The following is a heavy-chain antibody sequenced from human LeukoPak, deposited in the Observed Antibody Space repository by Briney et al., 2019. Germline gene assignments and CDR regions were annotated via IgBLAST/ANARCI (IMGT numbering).Heavy chain of an antibody. CDR1: GGSINGYF. D-gene: IGHD4-17*01. CDR3: ARVFRGAVTSNWFDP. V-gene: IGHV4-59*01. CDR2: ISDSGST. J-gene: IGHJ5*02. Sequence: NPSGTLSLTCTVSGGSINGYFWTWIRQPPGKGLEWIGYISDSGSTNYNPPLKSRVTLSVDSSNTEFAQRLNSVTAADTAVYYSARVFRGAVTSNWFDPWGQGTPVTVSS.